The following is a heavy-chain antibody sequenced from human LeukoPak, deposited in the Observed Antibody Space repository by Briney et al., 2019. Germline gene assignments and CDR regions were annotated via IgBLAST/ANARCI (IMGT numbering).Heavy chain of an antibody. CDR2: IIPIFGTA. D-gene: IGHD5-24*01. Sequence: SVKVSCKASGGTFSSYAISWVRQAPGQGLEWMGGIIPIFGTANYAQKFQGRVTNTADESTSTAYMELSSLRSEDTAVYYCARALPDGYNPTTSCFGYWGQGTLVTVSS. CDR1: GGTFSSYA. J-gene: IGHJ4*02. V-gene: IGHV1-69*13. CDR3: ARALPDGYNPTTSCFGY.